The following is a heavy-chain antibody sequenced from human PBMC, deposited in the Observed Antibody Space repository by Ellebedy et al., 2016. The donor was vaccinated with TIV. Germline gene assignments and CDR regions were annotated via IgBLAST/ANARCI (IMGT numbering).Heavy chain of an antibody. Sequence: ASVKVSCKVSGYTLTELSMHWVRQAPGKGLEGMGGFDPEDGETIYAQKFQGRVTMTEDTSTDTAYMELSSLRSEDTAVYYCATDLDNWNGIGYWGQGTLVSVTS. J-gene: IGHJ4*02. CDR2: FDPEDGET. CDR1: GYTLTELS. V-gene: IGHV1-24*01. D-gene: IGHD1-20*01. CDR3: ATDLDNWNGIGY.